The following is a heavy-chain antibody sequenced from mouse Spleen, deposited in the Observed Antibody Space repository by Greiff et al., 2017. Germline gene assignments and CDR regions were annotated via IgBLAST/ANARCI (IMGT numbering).Heavy chain of an antibody. CDR3: AREGYYRYSYYFDY. J-gene: IGHJ2*01. V-gene: IGHV1-81*01. Sequence: VQRVESGAELVRPGASVKLSCKASGYTFTSYGISWVKQRTGQGLEWIGEIYPRSGNTYYNEKFKGKATLTADKSSSTAYMELRSLTSEDSAVYFCAREGYYRYSYYFDYWGQGTTLTVSS. CDR1: GYTFTSYG. D-gene: IGHD2-14*01. CDR2: IYPRSGNT.